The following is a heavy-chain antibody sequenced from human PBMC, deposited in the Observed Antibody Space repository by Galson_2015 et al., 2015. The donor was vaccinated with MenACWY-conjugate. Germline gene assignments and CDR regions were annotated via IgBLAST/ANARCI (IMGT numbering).Heavy chain of an antibody. Sequence: SLRLSCAASGFTFTGYDFNWARQAPGKGLEWLSYISKSGSPIYYADSVKGRFTISRDNMKKSLFLEMNSLRAGDTGVYYCARVGTWIHQYFYYMDVWGKGTTVTVSS. J-gene: IGHJ6*03. CDR3: ARVGTWIHQYFYYMDV. CDR2: ISKSGSPI. D-gene: IGHD5-18*01. CDR1: GFTFTGYD. V-gene: IGHV3-48*03.